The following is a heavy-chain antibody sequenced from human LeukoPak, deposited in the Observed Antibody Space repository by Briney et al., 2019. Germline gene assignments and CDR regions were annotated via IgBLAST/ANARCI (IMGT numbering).Heavy chain of an antibody. Sequence: PGGSLRLSCAASGFTFSSYGMHWVRQAPGKGLEWVAVISYDGSNKYYADSVKGRFTISRDNSKNTLYLQMNSLRAEDTAVYYCAKIYRRHTLRTFGGVIVDYWGQGTLVTVSS. CDR3: AKIYRRHTLRTFGGVIVDY. D-gene: IGHD3-16*02. CDR1: GFTFSSYG. J-gene: IGHJ4*02. V-gene: IGHV3-30*18. CDR2: ISYDGSNK.